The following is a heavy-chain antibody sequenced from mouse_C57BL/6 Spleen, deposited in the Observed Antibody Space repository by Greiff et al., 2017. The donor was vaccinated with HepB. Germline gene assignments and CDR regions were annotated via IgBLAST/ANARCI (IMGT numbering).Heavy chain of an antibody. V-gene: IGHV1-22*01. D-gene: IGHD1-1*01. CDR3: ARLHYGSSYWYFDV. Sequence: EVKLQQSGPELVKPGASVKMSCKASGYTFTDYNMHWVKQSHGKSLEWIGYINPNNGGTSYNQKFKGKATLTVNKSSSTAYMELRSLTSEDSAVYYCARLHYGSSYWYFDVWGTGTTVTVSS. J-gene: IGHJ1*03. CDR1: GYTFTDYN. CDR2: INPNNGGT.